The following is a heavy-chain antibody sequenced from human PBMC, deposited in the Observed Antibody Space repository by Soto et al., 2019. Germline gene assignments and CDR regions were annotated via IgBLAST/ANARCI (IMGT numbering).Heavy chain of an antibody. D-gene: IGHD2-2*01. CDR3: ARIVLVPAAMRLSYYYYGMDV. J-gene: IGHJ6*02. CDR1: GGSISSSSYY. V-gene: IGHV4-39*01. CDR2: IYYSGST. Sequence: SETLSLTCTVSGGSISSSSYYWGWIRQPPGKGLEWIGSIYYSGSTYYNPSLKSRVTISVDTSKNQFSLKLSSVTAADTAVYYCARIVLVPAAMRLSYYYYGMDVWGQGTTVTVSS.